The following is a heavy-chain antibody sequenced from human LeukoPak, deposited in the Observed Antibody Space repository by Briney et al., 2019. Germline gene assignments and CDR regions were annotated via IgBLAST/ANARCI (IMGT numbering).Heavy chain of an antibody. J-gene: IGHJ4*02. CDR1: GGAINSYY. D-gene: IGHD4-11*01. Sequence: PSETLSLTCTVSGGAINSYYWSWIRQPPGKGLAWIGYIYYTGSTHHNPSRKSRVTMSVDTSKNQFSLKLNSVTAADTAMYYCSRSLGLQAPIDYWGQGTLVTVSS. CDR2: IYYTGST. V-gene: IGHV4-59*01. CDR3: SRSLGLQAPIDY.